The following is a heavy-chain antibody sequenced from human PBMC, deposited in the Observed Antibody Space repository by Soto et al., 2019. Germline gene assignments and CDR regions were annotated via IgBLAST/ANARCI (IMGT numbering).Heavy chain of an antibody. D-gene: IGHD4-17*01. Sequence: SETLSLTCSVLGNSISDTRNYWGWIRQSPEKGLDWIGSISHDGHAYYHPSLKSRVTLFADTSRNQFSLKMKSVTVPDTALYFCARQVYGDYLGGNWFDPWCQGALVTVSS. CDR3: ARQVYGDYLGGNWFDP. V-gene: IGHV4-39*01. CDR2: ISHDGHA. J-gene: IGHJ5*02. CDR1: GNSISDTRNY.